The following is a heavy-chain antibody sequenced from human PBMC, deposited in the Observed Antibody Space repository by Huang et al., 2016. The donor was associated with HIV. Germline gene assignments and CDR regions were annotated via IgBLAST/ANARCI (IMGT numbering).Heavy chain of an antibody. CDR3: ARGFNYYASDNLGVYYFDS. V-gene: IGHV4-34*02. J-gene: IGHJ4*02. Sequence: QVQLKQWGAGLLKPSETLSLTCAVYGGAFRGSSWTGFRQFPEKGLEWIGDINHNGKIIYNPSLSPRVTISTDTSKNHFSLHLTSVTAADTALYYCARGFNYYASDNLGVYYFDSWGLGTLVTVSP. D-gene: IGHD3-10*01. CDR2: INHNGKI. CDR1: GGAFRGSS.